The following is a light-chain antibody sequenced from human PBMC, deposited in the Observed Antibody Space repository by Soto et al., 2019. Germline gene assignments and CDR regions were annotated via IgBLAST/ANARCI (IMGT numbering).Light chain of an antibody. CDR3: QQSYSTRWT. CDR1: QSISTY. J-gene: IGKJ1*01. Sequence: DIQMTQPPSSLSASVGDRVTITCRASQSISTYLNWYQQKPGKAPKLLIYAASSLQSEVPSRFSGSGSGTDFTLTISSLQPEDFATYYCQQSYSTRWTFGQGTKVDIK. CDR2: AAS. V-gene: IGKV1-39*01.